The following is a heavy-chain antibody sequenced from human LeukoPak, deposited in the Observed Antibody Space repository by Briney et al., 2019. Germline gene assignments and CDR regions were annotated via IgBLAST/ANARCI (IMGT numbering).Heavy chain of an antibody. CDR2: ISWNSGNI. Sequence: GGSLRLSCEASGFTLEHYGMSWVRQAPGKGLEWVSGISWNSGNIGYVDSVKGRFIISRDNAKNSLYLQMNSLRAEDTALYYRAKASSRIVVVNAFDYWGQGTLVTVSS. V-gene: IGHV3-9*01. J-gene: IGHJ4*02. CDR3: AKASSRIVVVNAFDY. CDR1: GFTLEHYG. D-gene: IGHD2-21*01.